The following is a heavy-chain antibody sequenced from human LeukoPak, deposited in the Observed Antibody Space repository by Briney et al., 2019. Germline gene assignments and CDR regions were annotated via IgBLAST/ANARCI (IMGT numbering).Heavy chain of an antibody. J-gene: IGHJ4*02. CDR2: IYTSGST. CDR1: GGSLSSGSYY. CDR3: ARDLRGNYGILDY. D-gene: IGHD4-11*01. V-gene: IGHV4-61*02. Sequence: SQTLSLTCTVSGGSLSSGSYYWSWIRQPAGKGLEWLGRIYTSGSTNYNPSLKSRVTISVDTSKNQFSLKLSSVTAADTAVYYCARDLRGNYGILDYWGQGTLVTVSS.